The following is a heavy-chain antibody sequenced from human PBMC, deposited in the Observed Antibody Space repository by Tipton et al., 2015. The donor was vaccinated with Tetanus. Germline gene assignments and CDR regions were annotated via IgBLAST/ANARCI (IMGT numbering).Heavy chain of an antibody. J-gene: IGHJ5*01. V-gene: IGHV3-48*02. CDR3: ARRGEARANWFDS. CDR1: GFSFRDFG. CDR2: ISYSSTSI. D-gene: IGHD2-21*01. Sequence: SLRLSCAAPGFSFRDFGMNWVRQAPGKGLEWVSYISYSSTSIYYADSVKGRFVVSRDNAKNSLYLQMNTLRDDDTAVYYCARRGEARANWFDSWGQGTLVTVSS.